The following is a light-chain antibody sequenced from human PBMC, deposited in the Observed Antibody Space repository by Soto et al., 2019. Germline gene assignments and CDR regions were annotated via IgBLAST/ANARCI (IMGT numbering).Light chain of an antibody. V-gene: IGKV1-33*01. J-gene: IGKJ2*01. CDR1: QDISNY. CDR3: QQYDHLPLFT. Sequence: DLQMTQSPSSLSASVGDRVTITCQASQDISNYLNWYQQKPGEAPKLLIYDASNLETGVPSRFSGSGSGTDFTFTISSLQPEDIATYYCQQYDHLPLFTFGQGTKLEIK. CDR2: DAS.